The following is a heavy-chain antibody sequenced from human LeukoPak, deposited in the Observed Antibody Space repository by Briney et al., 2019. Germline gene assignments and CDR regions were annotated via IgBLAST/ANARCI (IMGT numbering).Heavy chain of an antibody. Sequence: PGGSLRHSCAASGFTFSSYGMHWVRQAPGKGLEWVAVISYDGSNKYYADSVKGRFTISRDNSKNTLYLQMSSLRANDTAVYYCANPGRGRDYWGQGTLVTVSS. J-gene: IGHJ4*02. CDR1: GFTFSSYG. V-gene: IGHV3-30*18. D-gene: IGHD1-26*01. CDR3: ANPGRGRDY. CDR2: ISYDGSNK.